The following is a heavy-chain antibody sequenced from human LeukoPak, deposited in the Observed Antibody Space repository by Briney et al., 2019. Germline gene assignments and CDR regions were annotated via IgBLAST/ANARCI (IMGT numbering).Heavy chain of an antibody. D-gene: IGHD1-14*01. CDR3: ARVTFNYFDY. Sequence: GGSLRLSCAASGFTFSSYEMNWVRQAPGKGLEWVSYITSSGSTIHYADSVKGRFTISRDNAKNSLYLQMNSLRAEDAAVYYCARVTFNYFDYWGQGTLVTVSS. CDR1: GFTFSSYE. J-gene: IGHJ4*02. CDR2: ITSSGSTI. V-gene: IGHV3-48*03.